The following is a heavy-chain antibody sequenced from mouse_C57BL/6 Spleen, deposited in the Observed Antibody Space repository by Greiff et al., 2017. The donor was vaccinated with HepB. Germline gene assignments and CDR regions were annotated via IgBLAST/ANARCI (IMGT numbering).Heavy chain of an antibody. CDR2: IDPNSGGT. V-gene: IGHV1-72*01. CDR1: GYTFTSYW. CDR3: ASYSSGYPYYAMDY. Sequence: QVQLQQPGAELVKPGASVKLSCKASGYTFTSYWMHWVKQRPGRGLEWIGRIDPNSGGTKYNEKFKSKATLTVDKPSSTAYMQLSSLTSEDSALYYCASYSSGYPYYAMDYWGQGTSVTVSS. J-gene: IGHJ4*01. D-gene: IGHD3-2*02.